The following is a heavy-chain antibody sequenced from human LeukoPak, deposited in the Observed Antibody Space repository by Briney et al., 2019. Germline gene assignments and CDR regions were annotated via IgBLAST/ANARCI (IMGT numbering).Heavy chain of an antibody. CDR3: TSGQMFTSGGFDD. CDR1: GFSVSDKY. CDR2: IYTAGDT. D-gene: IGHD6-19*01. V-gene: IGHV3-53*01. J-gene: IGHJ4*02. Sequence: PGDSLRLSCAASGFSVSDKYMGWVRPAPGKGLDWVSVIYTAGDTFYPDSVRGRFSISRDTSRNMVNLQMNSLRAEDTALYYCTSGQMFTSGGFDDWGRGTLVTVSS.